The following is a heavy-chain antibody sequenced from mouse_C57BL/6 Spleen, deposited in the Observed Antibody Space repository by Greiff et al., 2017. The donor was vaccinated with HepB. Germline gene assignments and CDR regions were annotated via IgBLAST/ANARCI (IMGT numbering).Heavy chain of an antibody. CDR2: ISSGSSTI. D-gene: IGHD1-1*01. CDR1: GFTFSDYG. V-gene: IGHV5-17*01. CDR3: ARGAVVAGGAMDY. J-gene: IGHJ4*01. Sequence: EVMLVESGGGLVKPGGSLKLSCAASGFTFSDYGMHWVRQAPEKGLEWVAYISSGSSTIYYADTVKGRFTISRDNAKNTLFLQMTSLRSEDTAMYYCARGAVVAGGAMDYWGQGTSVTVSS.